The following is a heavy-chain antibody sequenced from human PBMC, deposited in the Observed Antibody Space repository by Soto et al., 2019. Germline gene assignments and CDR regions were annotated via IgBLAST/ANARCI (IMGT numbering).Heavy chain of an antibody. D-gene: IGHD3-10*01. CDR3: ARYGSGTSQYYYGMDV. J-gene: IGHJ6*02. CDR1: GGSITSSSYY. CDR2: IYYSGST. Sequence: QLQLQESGPGLVKPSETLSLTCTVSGGSITSSSYYWGWIRQPPGKGLEWMGSIYYSGSTYYNPSLKSRVTIAVDTSKNQFSLKLSSVTAADTAVYYCARYGSGTSQYYYGMDVWGQGTTVTVSS. V-gene: IGHV4-39*01.